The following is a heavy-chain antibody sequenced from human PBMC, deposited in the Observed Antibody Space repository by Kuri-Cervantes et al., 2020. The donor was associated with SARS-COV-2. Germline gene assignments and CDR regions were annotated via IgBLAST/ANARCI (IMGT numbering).Heavy chain of an antibody. CDR3: ARRPRNYSNAGFDY. V-gene: IGHV4-30-2*01. Sequence: SQTLSLTCAVSGGSISSGSYSWSWIRQPPGKGLEWIGYIYHSGSTYYNPSLKSRVTISVDRSKNQFSLKLSSVTAADTAVYYCARRPRNYSNAGFDYWGQGTLVTVSS. CDR1: GGSISSGSYS. CDR2: IYHSGST. D-gene: IGHD4-11*01. J-gene: IGHJ4*02.